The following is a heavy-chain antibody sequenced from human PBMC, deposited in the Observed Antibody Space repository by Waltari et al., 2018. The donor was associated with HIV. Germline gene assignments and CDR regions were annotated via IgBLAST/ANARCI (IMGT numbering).Heavy chain of an antibody. D-gene: IGHD6-13*01. CDR3: TSAAPGTRNSMDV. CDR1: GFTFSTYW. CDR2: INSEGRPT. Sequence: EVQLVGSGGGSVQPGGSLRLSCSASGFTFSTYWMHWVRQGPGKGLVGGYRINSEGRPTNYAGSVTGRLTISRDNDKNKLSREMNSLRAEDTAVYYCTSAAPGTRNSMDVWGQETTVTVSS. J-gene: IGHJ6*02. V-gene: IGHV3-74*01.